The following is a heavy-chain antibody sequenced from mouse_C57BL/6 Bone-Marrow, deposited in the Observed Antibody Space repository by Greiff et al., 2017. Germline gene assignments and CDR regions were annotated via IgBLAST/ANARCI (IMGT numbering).Heavy chain of an antibody. V-gene: IGHV1-81*01. CDR3: AARRYDYDGY. CDR1: GYTFTSYG. D-gene: IGHD2-4*01. CDR2: IYPRSGNT. J-gene: IGHJ2*01. Sequence: QVQLQQSGAELARPGASVKLSCKASGYTFTSYGISWVKQRTGQGLEWIGEIYPRSGNTYYNEKFKGKATLTADKSSSTAYMELRSLTSEDSVVYFCAARRYDYDGYWGQGTTLTVSS.